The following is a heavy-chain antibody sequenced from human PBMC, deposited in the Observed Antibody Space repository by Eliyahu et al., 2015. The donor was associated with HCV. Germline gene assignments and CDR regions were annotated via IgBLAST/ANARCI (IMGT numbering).Heavy chain of an antibody. V-gene: IGHV1-69*01. CDR1: GGSLNSFA. J-gene: IGHJ6*02. CDR3: ARSLRRVKGLDV. CDR2: XIPMFGTX. D-gene: IGHD2-21*01. Sequence: QAQLVQSGAEVKKPGSSXXVSXNXSGGSLNSFAXSWVRQAPGQGXEWVGGXIPMFGTXISAQKLQGRITITADESTSTVYMELNSLRSDDTAMYYCARSLRRVKGLDVWGQGTTVTVSS.